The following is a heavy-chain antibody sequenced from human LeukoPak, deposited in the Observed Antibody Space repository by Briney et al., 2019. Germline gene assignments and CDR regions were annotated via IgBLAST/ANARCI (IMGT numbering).Heavy chain of an antibody. V-gene: IGHV1-46*01. J-gene: IGHJ5*02. D-gene: IGHD2-15*01. CDR1: GYTFSSNH. Sequence: ASVKVSCKASGYTFSSNHIHWVRQAPGQGLEWMGIINPSGGSATHAQKFQGRVAMTSDTSISTAYMELSRLRSDDTAVYYCARVGGLYCSGGSCYSGWFDPWGQGTLVTVSS. CDR2: INPSGGSA. CDR3: ARVGGLYCSGGSCYSGWFDP.